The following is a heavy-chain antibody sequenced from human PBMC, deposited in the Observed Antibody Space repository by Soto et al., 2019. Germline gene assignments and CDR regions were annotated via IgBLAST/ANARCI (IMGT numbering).Heavy chain of an antibody. J-gene: IGHJ4*02. CDR3: SRVSSSSWYSDY. V-gene: IGHV3-66*01. Sequence: GGSLRLSCAASGFTVSSNYMSWVRQAPGKGLEWVSIIYSGGSTYYADSVKGRFTISRDNSKNTLYLQMNSLTVEDTAVYSCSRVSSSSWYSDYWGQGTLVTVSS. D-gene: IGHD6-13*01. CDR2: IYSGGST. CDR1: GFTVSSNY.